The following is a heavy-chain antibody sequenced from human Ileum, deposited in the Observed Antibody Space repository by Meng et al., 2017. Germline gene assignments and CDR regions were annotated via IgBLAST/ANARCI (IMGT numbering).Heavy chain of an antibody. Sequence: VLLLESGPGLVKPSETRVLTCSLSGDSLIAYNWNWIRQAPGKGLEWLGYVYDGEAPNYNPSLQSRLTISMDKSANQFSLRLNSVTAADTAVYYCARQTATYPSNWFDPWGQGILVTVSS. J-gene: IGHJ5*02. CDR1: GDSLIAYN. V-gene: IGHV4-59*08. D-gene: IGHD2-21*02. CDR2: VYDGEAP. CDR3: ARQTATYPSNWFDP.